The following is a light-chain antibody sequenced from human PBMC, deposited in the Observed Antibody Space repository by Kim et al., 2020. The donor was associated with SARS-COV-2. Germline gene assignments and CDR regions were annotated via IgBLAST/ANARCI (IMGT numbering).Light chain of an antibody. Sequence: PGKRANMARGRDNIGIESGHGYLLKPGQTPLLFIYYDLDRPSGIPERVSGSNSGNSATLTISRVEAGDEADYYCQVWDSSSDHWVFGGGTQLTVL. CDR1: NIGIES. V-gene: IGLV3-21*04. CDR3: QVWDSSSDHWV. J-gene: IGLJ3*02. CDR2: YDL.